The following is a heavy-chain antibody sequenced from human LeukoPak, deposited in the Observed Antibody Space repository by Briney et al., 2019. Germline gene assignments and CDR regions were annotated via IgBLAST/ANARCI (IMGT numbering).Heavy chain of an antibody. V-gene: IGHV3-30*03. J-gene: IGHJ4*02. CDR2: ISYDGSNK. Sequence: GGSLRLSCAASGFTFSSYGMHWVRQAPGKGLEWVAVISYDGSNKYYADSVKGRFTISRDNSKNTLYLQMNSLRAEDTAVYYCARDLDQLLIDYWGQGTLVTVSS. D-gene: IGHD2-2*01. CDR1: GFTFSSYG. CDR3: ARDLDQLLIDY.